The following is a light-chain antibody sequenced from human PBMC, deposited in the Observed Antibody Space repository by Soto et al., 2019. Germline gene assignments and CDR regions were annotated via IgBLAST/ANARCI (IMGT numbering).Light chain of an antibody. CDR3: QQYNSYST. CDR1: QSISSW. CDR2: KAS. J-gene: IGKJ1*01. Sequence: DIQSTQSPSSLSAPVGDRVTITCRASQSISSWLAWYQQKPGKAPKLLIYKASSLESGVPSRFSGSGSGTEFTLTISSLQPDDFATYYCQQYNSYSTFGQGTKVDIK. V-gene: IGKV1-5*03.